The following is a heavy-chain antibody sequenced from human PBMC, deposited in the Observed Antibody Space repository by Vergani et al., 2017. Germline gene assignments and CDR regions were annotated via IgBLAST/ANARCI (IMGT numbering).Heavy chain of an antibody. V-gene: IGHV3-48*03. CDR3: ARSWNHFDY. CDR2: ISLSGNTI. CDR1: GFTFSSYE. Sequence: EVQLVESGGDLVQPGGSLRLSCAVSGFTFSSYEMNWVRPAPGKGPEWVSYISLSGNTIYYADSVNGRFTISRDNAKNSLYLQMNSLRAEDTAVYYCARSWNHFDYWGQGTLVTVSS. J-gene: IGHJ4*02. D-gene: IGHD1-1*01.